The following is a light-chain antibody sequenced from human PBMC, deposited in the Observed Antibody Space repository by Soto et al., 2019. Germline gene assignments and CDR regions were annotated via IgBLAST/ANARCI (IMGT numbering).Light chain of an antibody. J-gene: IGKJ2*01. V-gene: IGKV1-39*01. CDR1: HSINNY. CDR2: AAS. Sequence: QMTQSPSSLSASVGDRVIITCRADHSINNYLNWYQQKPGQVPKLLIYAASTLQSGVPSRFSGSGSGRVFTLTINSLQPEEFATDYCQQSYSTLGTFGRGTRVDI. CDR3: QQSYSTLGT.